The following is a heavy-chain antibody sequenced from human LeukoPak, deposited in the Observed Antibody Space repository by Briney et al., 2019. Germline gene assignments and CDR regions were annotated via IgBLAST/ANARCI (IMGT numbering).Heavy chain of an antibody. CDR1: GFTVSSKY. CDR2: IYSGGNI. V-gene: IGHV3-53*01. D-gene: IGHD3-10*01. Sequence: PGGSLRLSCAASGFTVSSKYMSWVRQAPGKGLEWVSVIYSGGNIYYADSVKGRFTISRDNSKNTLYLQMNGLRAEDTAVYYCARGAEKILSFGEYPSDAFDIWGQGTMVSVTS. J-gene: IGHJ3*02. CDR3: ARGAEKILSFGEYPSDAFDI.